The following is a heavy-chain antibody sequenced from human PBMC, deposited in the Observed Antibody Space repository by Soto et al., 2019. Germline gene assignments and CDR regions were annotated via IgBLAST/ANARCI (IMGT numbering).Heavy chain of an antibody. CDR3: ATFVGATTVTRGSPRDY. Sequence: VQLQQWGAGLLKPSETLSLTCAVYGGSFSGYHWSWFRQPPGKGLEWIGETNPSGSINYNPSLKSRVTISVDTSKNQVSLNLSSVTAADTAVYYGATFVGATTVTRGSPRDYWGQGTLVTVSS. D-gene: IGHD4-4*01. V-gene: IGHV4-34*01. CDR2: TNPSGSI. CDR1: GGSFSGYH. J-gene: IGHJ4*02.